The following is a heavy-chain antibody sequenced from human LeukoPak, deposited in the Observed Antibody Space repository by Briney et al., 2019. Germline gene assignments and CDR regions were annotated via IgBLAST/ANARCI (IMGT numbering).Heavy chain of an antibody. CDR3: VYRPTQAHINWYPNWFDP. D-gene: IGHD1-1*01. V-gene: IGHV2-5*02. Sequence: SGPTLVKPTETLKLTCTFSGFSFSTTTAGVGLIRQPPGKALEWLALTYWDDDDKRYSPSLTNRLSITKDTSKNQVVLTMTNMDSVDTATYYCVYRPTQAHINWYPNWFDPWGQGTLVIVSS. CDR2: TYWDDDDK. CDR1: GFSFSTTTAG. J-gene: IGHJ5*02.